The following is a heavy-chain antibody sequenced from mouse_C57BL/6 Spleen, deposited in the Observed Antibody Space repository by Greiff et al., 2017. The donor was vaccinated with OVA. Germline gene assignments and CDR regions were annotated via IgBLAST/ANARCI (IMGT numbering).Heavy chain of an antibody. CDR2: ISYDGSN. J-gene: IGHJ3*01. Sequence: DVKLQESGPGLVKPSQSLSLTCSVTGYSITSGYYWNWIRQFPGNKLEWMGYISYDGSNNYNPSLKNRISITRDTSKNQFFLKLNSVTTEDTATYYGERGNIYYDYDVWFAYWGQGTLVTVSA. CDR1: GYSITSGYY. V-gene: IGHV3-6*01. CDR3: ERGNIYYDYDVWFAY. D-gene: IGHD2-4*01.